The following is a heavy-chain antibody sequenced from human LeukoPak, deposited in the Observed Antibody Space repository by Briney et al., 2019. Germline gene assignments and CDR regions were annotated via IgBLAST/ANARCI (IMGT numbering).Heavy chain of an antibody. V-gene: IGHV3-23*01. D-gene: IGHD6-6*01. CDR3: AKGKYSSPFCYFDY. J-gene: IGHJ4*02. Sequence: GGSLRLSCAASGFTVSSYAMSWVRQAPGKGLEWVSAISGSGGSTYYADSVKGRFTISRDNSKNTLYLQMNSLRAEDTAVYYCAKGKYSSPFCYFDYWGQGTLVTVSS. CDR1: GFTVSSYA. CDR2: ISGSGGST.